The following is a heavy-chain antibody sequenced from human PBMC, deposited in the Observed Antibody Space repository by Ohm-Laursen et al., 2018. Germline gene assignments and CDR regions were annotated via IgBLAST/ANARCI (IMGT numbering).Heavy chain of an antibody. D-gene: IGHD3-10*01. J-gene: IGHJ6*02. CDR2: IYYSGST. Sequence: GTLSLTCAVSGGSISSYYWSWIRQPPGKGLEWIGYIYYSGSTNYNPSLKSRVTISVDTSKNQFSLKLSSVTAADTAVYYCARAVPYYYYGMDVWGQGTTVTVSS. CDR3: ARAVPYYYYGMDV. V-gene: IGHV4-59*01. CDR1: GGSISSYY.